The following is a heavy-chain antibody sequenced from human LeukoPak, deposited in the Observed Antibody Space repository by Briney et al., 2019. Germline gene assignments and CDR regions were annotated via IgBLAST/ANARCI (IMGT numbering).Heavy chain of an antibody. CDR1: GFTFSSYG. CDR2: IWYDGSNK. V-gene: IGHV3-33*01. J-gene: IGHJ4*02. D-gene: IGHD6-13*01. CDR3: ARDPDSSWFFDY. Sequence: PGGSLRLSCAASGFTFSSYGMHWVRQAPGKGLEWVAVIWYDGSNKYYADSVKGRFTISRDNSKNTLYLQMNSLRAEDTAVYYCARDPDSSWFFDYWGQGTLVTVSS.